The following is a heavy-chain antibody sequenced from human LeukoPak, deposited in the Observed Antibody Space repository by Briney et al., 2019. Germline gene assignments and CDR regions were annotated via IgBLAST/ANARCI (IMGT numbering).Heavy chain of an antibody. D-gene: IGHD5-24*01. Sequence: ASVKVSCKASGYTFSGYAIHWVRQAPGQRFEWMGWINAGNGHTRYSQNFQGRVTITRDSSANIVYMDVSSLTSEDTAVYYCARGIWSATRVDYYLDNWGRGTLVTVSS. CDR3: ARGIWSATRVDYYLDN. V-gene: IGHV1-3*01. CDR2: INAGNGHT. CDR1: GYTFSGYA. J-gene: IGHJ4*02.